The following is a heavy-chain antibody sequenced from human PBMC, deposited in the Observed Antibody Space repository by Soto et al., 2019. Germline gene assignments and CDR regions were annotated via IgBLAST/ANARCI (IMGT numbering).Heavy chain of an antibody. CDR2: ITGSGGLA. Sequence: EVQLLESGGDFVQPGGSLRLSCAVSGVTFNKYAMSWVRLPPGKGPEWVSAITGSGGLAYYADSVKGRFSISRDNSKNILFLQMNRLKDEGSATYYCAKGDYGGNSPYWYFDLWGRGTLVIVSS. D-gene: IGHD2-21*02. V-gene: IGHV3-23*01. CDR3: AKGDYGGNSPYWYFDL. J-gene: IGHJ2*01. CDR1: GVTFNKYA.